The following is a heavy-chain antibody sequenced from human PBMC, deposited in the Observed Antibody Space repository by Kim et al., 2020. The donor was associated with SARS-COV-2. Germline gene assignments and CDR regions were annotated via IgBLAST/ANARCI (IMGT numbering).Heavy chain of an antibody. D-gene: IGHD3-10*01. V-gene: IGHV3-33*06. CDR2: IWYDGSNK. J-gene: IGHJ4*02. CDR1: GFTFSSYG. CDR3: AKDGAGDLPMGIDY. Sequence: GGSLRLSCAASGFTFSSYGMHWVRQAPGKGLEWVAVIWYDGSNKYYVDSVKGRFTISRDNSKNTLYLQMNSLRAEDTAVYYCAKDGAGDLPMGIDYWGQGTLVTVSS.